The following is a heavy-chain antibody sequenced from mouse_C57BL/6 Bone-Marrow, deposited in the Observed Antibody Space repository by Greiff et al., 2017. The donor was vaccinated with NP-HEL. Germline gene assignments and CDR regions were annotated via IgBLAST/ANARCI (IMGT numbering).Heavy chain of an antibody. CDR2: INPSSGYT. J-gene: IGHJ4*01. V-gene: IGHV1-4*01. CDR1: GYTFTSYT. D-gene: IGHD1-1*01. CDR3: ARYYDGSSSNYYAMDY. Sequence: AQRVESGAELARPGASVKMSCKASGYTFTSYTMHWVKQRPGQGLEWIGYINPSSGYTKYNQKFKDKATLTADKSSSTAYMQLSSLTSEDSAVYYCARYYDGSSSNYYAMDYWGQGTSVTVSS.